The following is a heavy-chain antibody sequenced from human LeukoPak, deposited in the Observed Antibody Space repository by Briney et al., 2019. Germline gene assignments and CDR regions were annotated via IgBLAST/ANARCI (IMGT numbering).Heavy chain of an antibody. CDR2: IWYDGSNK. CDR3: ARDIYDSSGYYYGVSDY. D-gene: IGHD3-22*01. CDR1: GFTFSTYG. V-gene: IGHV3-33*01. J-gene: IGHJ4*02. Sequence: GRSLRLSCAASGFTFSTYGMHWVRQAPGKGLEWVAFIWYDGSNKYYADSVKGRFTISRDNSKNTLYLQMNSLRAEDTAVYYCARDIYDSSGYYYGVSDYWGQGALVTVSS.